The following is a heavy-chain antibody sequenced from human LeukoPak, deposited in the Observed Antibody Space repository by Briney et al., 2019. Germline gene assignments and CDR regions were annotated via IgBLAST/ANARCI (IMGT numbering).Heavy chain of an antibody. CDR1: GFTFSSHG. D-gene: IGHD1-26*01. Sequence: GGSLRLSCAASGFTFSSHGIHWVRQAPGKGLEWVAVISYDGSNKYYADSVKGRFTISRDNSKNTLCLQMNSLRPEDTAVYYCAKAFGWELTDSVDYWGQGTLVTVSS. CDR2: ISYDGSNK. V-gene: IGHV3-30*18. J-gene: IGHJ4*02. CDR3: AKAFGWELTDSVDY.